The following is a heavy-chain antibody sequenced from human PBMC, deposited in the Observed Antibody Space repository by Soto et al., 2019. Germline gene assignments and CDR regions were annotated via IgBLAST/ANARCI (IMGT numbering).Heavy chain of an antibody. CDR2: IKQDGSEK. V-gene: IGHV3-7*01. CDR3: ARVGPGYCSGGSCYYGY. Sequence: EVQLVESGGGLVQPGGSLRLSCAASGFTFSSYWMSWVRQAPGKGLEWVANIKQDGSEKYYVDSVKGRLTISRDNAKNSLYLQMNSLRAEDTAVYYCARVGPGYCSGGSCYYGYWGQGTLVTVSS. D-gene: IGHD2-15*01. J-gene: IGHJ4*01. CDR1: GFTFSSYW.